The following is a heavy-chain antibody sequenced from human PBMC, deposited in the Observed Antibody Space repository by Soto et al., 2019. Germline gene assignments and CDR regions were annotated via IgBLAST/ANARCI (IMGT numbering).Heavy chain of an antibody. D-gene: IGHD3-22*01. V-gene: IGHV4-39*01. CDR2: IYYSGST. J-gene: IGHJ4*02. CDR1: GGSIISSSYY. Sequence: SETLSLTCTVSGGSIISSSYYWGWIRQPPGKGLEWIGSIYYSGSTYYNPSLKSRVTISLDTSKNQFSLKLSSVTAADTAVYYCARSEPYYYDSSVQFDYWGQGTLVTVSS. CDR3: ARSEPYYYDSSVQFDY.